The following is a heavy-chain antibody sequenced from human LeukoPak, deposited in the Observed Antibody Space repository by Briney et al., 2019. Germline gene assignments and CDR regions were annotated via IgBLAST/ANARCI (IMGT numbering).Heavy chain of an antibody. D-gene: IGHD6-19*01. CDR2: INGDESTT. V-gene: IGHV3-74*01. CDR1: GFTFSSYW. CDR3: AKERLIGWYYFDY. J-gene: IGHJ4*02. Sequence: GGSLRLSCAASGFTFSSYWMHWVRQVPGRGLVWVARINGDESTTSYADSVKGRFTISRDNAKNTLYLQMNSLRAEDTAVYYCAKERLIGWYYFDYWGQGTLVTVSS.